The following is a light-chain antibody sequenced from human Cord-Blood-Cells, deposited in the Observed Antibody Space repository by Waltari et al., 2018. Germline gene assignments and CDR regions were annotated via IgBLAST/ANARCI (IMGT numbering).Light chain of an antibody. CDR1: QSVSSS. CDR3: KKDNNWLT. CDR2: GTS. J-gene: IGKJ4*02. Sequence: EIVLTPSPATLSVSPRARATVSYRASQSVSSSLACYQQKPCQAPRLLIYGTSTKATGITTRFSGSESETEYTLTISTLQSEVFAVYYCKKDNNWLTCGGGTKVEIK. V-gene: IGKV3-15*01.